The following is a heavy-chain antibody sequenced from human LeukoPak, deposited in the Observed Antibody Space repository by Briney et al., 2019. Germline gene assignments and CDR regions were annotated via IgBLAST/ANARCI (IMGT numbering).Heavy chain of an antibody. D-gene: IGHD3-10*01. V-gene: IGHV1-18*01. J-gene: IGHJ4*02. CDR1: GYTFTSYG. CDR2: ISAYNGNT. CDR3: ARDYFAMVRGVIITPLGY. Sequence: ASVKVSCKASGYTFTSYGISWLRQAPGQGLEWMGWISAYNGNTNYAQKLQGRVTMTTDTSTSTAYMELRSLRSDDTAVYYCARDYFAMVRGVIITPLGYWGQGTLVTVSS.